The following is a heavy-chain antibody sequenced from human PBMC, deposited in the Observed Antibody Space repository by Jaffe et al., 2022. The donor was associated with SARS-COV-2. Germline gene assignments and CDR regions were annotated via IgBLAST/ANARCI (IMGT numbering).Heavy chain of an antibody. J-gene: IGHJ5*02. Sequence: EVQLVQSGAEVKKPGESLRISCKGSAYSFTSYWISWVRQMPGKGLEWMGRIDPSDSYSKYSPSFQGHVTISADKSISTAYLQWSSLRASDTAMYYCARHPPVVTRFSDWFDPWGQGTLVIVSS. CDR3: ARHPPVVTRFSDWFDP. V-gene: IGHV5-10-1*03. D-gene: IGHD2-21*02. CDR1: AYSFTSYW. CDR2: IDPSDSYS.